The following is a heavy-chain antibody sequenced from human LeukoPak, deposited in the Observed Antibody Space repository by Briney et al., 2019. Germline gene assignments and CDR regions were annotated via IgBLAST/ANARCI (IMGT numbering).Heavy chain of an antibody. CDR3: ATGPYGPRGSVWFDP. V-gene: IGHV1-24*01. CDR2: IDPEDGET. D-gene: IGHD4-17*01. J-gene: IGHJ5*02. Sequence: ASVKVSCKVSGYTLTELSMHWVRQAPGKGLEWMGGIDPEDGETIYAQKFQGRVTMTEDTSTDTAYMELSSLRSEDTAVYYCATGPYGPRGSVWFDPWGQGTLVTVSS. CDR1: GYTLTELS.